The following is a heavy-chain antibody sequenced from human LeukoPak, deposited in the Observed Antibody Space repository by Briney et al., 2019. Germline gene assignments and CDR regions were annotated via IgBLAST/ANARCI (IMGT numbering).Heavy chain of an antibody. D-gene: IGHD3-9*01. Sequence: ASVKASCKASGGTFSSYAINWVRQATGQGLEWMGWMNPNSGNTGYAQKFQGRVTITRNTSISTAYMELSSLRSEDTAVYYCARSDYDILTGYYYFDYWGQGTLVTVSS. CDR3: ARSDYDILTGYYYFDY. CDR2: MNPNSGNT. J-gene: IGHJ4*02. V-gene: IGHV1-8*03. CDR1: GGTFSSYA.